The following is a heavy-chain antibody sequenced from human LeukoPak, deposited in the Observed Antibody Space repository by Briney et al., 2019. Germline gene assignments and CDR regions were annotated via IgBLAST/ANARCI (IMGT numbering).Heavy chain of an antibody. V-gene: IGHV4-59*01. CDR3: ARNPGIAVPDY. CDR1: GGSISSYY. J-gene: IGHJ4*02. CDR2: IYYSGST. D-gene: IGHD6-19*01. Sequence: SETLSLTCTVSGGSISSYYWSWIRQPPGKGLEWIGYIYYSGSTNYNPSLKSRLTISVDTSKNQFSLKLSSVTAADTAVYYCARNPGIAVPDYWGQGTLVTVSS.